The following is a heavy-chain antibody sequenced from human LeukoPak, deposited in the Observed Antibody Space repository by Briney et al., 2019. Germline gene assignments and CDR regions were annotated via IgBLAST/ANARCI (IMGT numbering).Heavy chain of an antibody. J-gene: IGHJ4*02. CDR1: GGTFSSYA. V-gene: IGHV1-69*05. D-gene: IGHD2-2*01. CDR3: AAREENCSSTSCYRGTYYFDY. CDR2: IIPIFGTA. Sequence: SVKVSCEASGGTFSSYAISWVRQAPGQGLEWMGGIIPIFGTANYAQKFQGRVTITTDESTSTAYMELSSLRSEDTAVYYCAAREENCSSTSCYRGTYYFDYWGQGTLVTVSS.